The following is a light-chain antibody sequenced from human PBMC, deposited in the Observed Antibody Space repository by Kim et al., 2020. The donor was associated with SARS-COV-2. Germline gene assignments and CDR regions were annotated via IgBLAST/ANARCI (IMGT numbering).Light chain of an antibody. CDR1: QSVTSNY. CDR3: QQYGSSPR. V-gene: IGKV3-20*01. CDR2: GAS. Sequence: LSPGEGATLSCRASQSVTSNYLAWYQQKPGQTPRLLIYGASSRATGIPDRFSGSGSGTDFTLTISRLEPEDFAVYYCQQYGSSPRFGGGTKVDIK. J-gene: IGKJ4*01.